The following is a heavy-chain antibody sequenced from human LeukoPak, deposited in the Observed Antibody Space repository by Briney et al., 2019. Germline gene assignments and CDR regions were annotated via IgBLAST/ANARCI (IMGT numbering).Heavy chain of an antibody. CDR2: ITSSATYI. Sequence: GGSLRLSCAASGFTFSNYNMNWVRQAPGKAMEWVSSITSSATYIFYADSVKGRFTISRDNAKNSLYLQMNSLRAEDTAVYYCARVTNGGYDSGNFDYWGQGTLVTVSS. J-gene: IGHJ4*02. D-gene: IGHD5-12*01. CDR1: GFTFSNYN. CDR3: ARVTNGGYDSGNFDY. V-gene: IGHV3-21*01.